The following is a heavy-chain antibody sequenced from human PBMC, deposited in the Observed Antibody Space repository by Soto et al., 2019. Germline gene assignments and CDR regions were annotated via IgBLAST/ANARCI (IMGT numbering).Heavy chain of an antibody. J-gene: IGHJ4*02. Sequence: QVQLVQSGAEVKKPGASVKVSCKASGYTFTSYGISWVRQAPGQGLEWMGWISAYNGNTNYAQKLQGRVTMTTDTSTXXAXMVXRSLRSDDTAVYYCARDLVRYETRVRVPAASVQGYWGQGTLVTVSS. D-gene: IGHD2-2*01. CDR2: ISAYNGNT. CDR3: ARDLVRYETRVRVPAASVQGY. V-gene: IGHV1-18*01. CDR1: GYTFTSYG.